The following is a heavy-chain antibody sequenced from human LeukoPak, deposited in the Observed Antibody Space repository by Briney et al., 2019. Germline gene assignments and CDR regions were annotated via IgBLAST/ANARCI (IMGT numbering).Heavy chain of an antibody. V-gene: IGHV3-23*01. CDR2: ISRSGGSA. D-gene: IGHD3-10*01. CDR3: AKSRGTTWAQFDY. J-gene: IGHJ4*02. CDR1: GFTLSAYA. Sequence: GGSLRLSCAASGFTLSAYAMSWVRQAPGKGLEWVSAISRSGGSAYYADSVKGRFTISRDNSENTLCLQLNSLRVDDTAVYYCAKSRGTTWAQFDYWGQGALVTVSS.